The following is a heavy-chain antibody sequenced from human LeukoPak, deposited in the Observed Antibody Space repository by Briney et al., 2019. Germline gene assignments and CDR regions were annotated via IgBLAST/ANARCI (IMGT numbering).Heavy chain of an antibody. CDR3: ARGGLAIDAFDI. D-gene: IGHD6-19*01. V-gene: IGHV3-11*05. J-gene: IGHJ3*02. CDR2: ISSSSSYT. CDR1: GFRFSDYA. Sequence: GWSLRLSCAASGFRFSDYAVHWIRQAPGKGLEWVSYISSSSSYTNYADSVKGRFTISRDNAKNSLYLQMNSLRAEDTAVYYCARGGLAIDAFDIWGQVTMVTVSS.